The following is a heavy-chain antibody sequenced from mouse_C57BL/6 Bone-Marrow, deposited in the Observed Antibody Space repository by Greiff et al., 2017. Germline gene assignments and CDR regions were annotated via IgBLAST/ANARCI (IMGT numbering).Heavy chain of an antibody. J-gene: IGHJ4*01. Sequence: VQLKQSGAELVRPGASVKLSCTASGFNIKDDYMPWVKQRPEQGLEWIGWIDPENGDTEYASKFQGKATITADTSSNTAYLQLSSLTSEDTAVYYCCYGNAMEYWGQGTSVTVSS. CDR1: GFNIKDDY. CDR2: IDPENGDT. D-gene: IGHD1-1*01. CDR3: CYGNAMEY. V-gene: IGHV14-4*01.